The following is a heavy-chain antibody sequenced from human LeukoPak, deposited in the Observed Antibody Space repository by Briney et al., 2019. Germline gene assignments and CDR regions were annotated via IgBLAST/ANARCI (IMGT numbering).Heavy chain of an antibody. D-gene: IGHD6-19*01. CDR1: GFTFSSYW. CDR2: IKQDGSEK. Sequence: GGSLRLSCAASGFTFSSYWMSWVRQAPGKGLEWVANIKQDGSEKYYVDSVKGRFTISRDNAKNSLYLQMNSLRAEDTAVYYCARLDSGWYSNWFDPWGQGTLVTVSS. V-gene: IGHV3-7*01. CDR3: ARLDSGWYSNWFDP. J-gene: IGHJ5*02.